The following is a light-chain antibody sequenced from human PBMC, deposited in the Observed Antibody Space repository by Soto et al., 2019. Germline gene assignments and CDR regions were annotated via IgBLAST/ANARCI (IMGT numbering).Light chain of an antibody. J-gene: IGKJ2*01. Sequence: EIVMTQSPATLSVSPGERATLSCRASQSISSSLAWYQQKPGQAPRLLIYGASTRATGIPARFSGSGSGTDFPLTIVSLQSEDFAVYYCQQYNNGPTYTFGQGTKLEIK. CDR1: QSISSS. CDR3: QQYNNGPTYT. CDR2: GAS. V-gene: IGKV3-15*01.